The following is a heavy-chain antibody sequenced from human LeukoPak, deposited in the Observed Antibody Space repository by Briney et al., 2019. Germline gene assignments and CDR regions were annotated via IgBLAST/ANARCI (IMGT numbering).Heavy chain of an antibody. CDR2: INPNSGGT. D-gene: IGHD2-15*01. CDR3: ARRIVGYCSGGSCYSPYYGMDV. J-gene: IGHJ6*02. Sequence: ASVKVSCKASGYTFTGYYMHWVRQAPGQGLEWMGWINPNSGGTNYAQKFQGWVTMTRDTSISTAYMELRSLRSDDTAVYYCARRIVGYCSGGSCYSPYYGMDVWGQGTTVTVSS. V-gene: IGHV1-2*04. CDR1: GYTFTGYY.